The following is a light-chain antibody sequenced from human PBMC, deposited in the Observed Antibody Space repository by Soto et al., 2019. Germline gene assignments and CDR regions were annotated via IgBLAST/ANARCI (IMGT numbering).Light chain of an antibody. V-gene: IGLV1-47*01. J-gene: IGLJ3*02. CDR3: AAWDDSLSAWV. CDR2: KTN. CDR1: SSNIGAGYD. Sequence: QSVLTQPPSVSGAPGQRVAISCTGSSSNIGAGYDVHWYQQLPGTAPKLLIYKTNQRPSGVPDRFSGSKSGSSASLAISGLRSEDEADYSCAAWDDSLSAWVFGGGTKLTVL.